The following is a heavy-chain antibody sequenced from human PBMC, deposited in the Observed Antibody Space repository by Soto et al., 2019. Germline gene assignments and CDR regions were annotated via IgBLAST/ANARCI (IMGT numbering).Heavy chain of an antibody. V-gene: IGHV3-30*18. J-gene: IGHJ4*02. CDR1: GFTFSSYG. Sequence: QVQLVESGGGVVQPGRSLRLSCAASGFTFSSYGMHWVRQAPGKGLEWVAVISYDGSNKYYADSVKGRFTISRDNSKNTLYLQMNGLRAEDTAVYYCAKDHSEGFGDYWGQGTLVTVSS. CDR3: AKDHSEGFGDY. CDR2: ISYDGSNK. D-gene: IGHD3-10*01.